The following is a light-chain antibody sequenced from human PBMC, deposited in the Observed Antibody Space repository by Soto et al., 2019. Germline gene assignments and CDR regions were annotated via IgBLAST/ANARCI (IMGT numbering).Light chain of an antibody. CDR3: QKHNSAPRT. CDR2: AAS. Sequence: DIQMTQSPSSLSASVGDSVTITCRASQGISNYLAWYQQKPGKVPKLLIYAASTLHSGVPSRFSGSGSGTDFTLTISSLHPDDVATSYCQKHNSAPRTFGPGTKVDIK. J-gene: IGKJ3*01. CDR1: QGISNY. V-gene: IGKV1-27*01.